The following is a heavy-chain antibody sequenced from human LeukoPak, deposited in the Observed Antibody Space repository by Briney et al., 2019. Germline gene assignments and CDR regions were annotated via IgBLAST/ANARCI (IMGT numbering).Heavy chain of an antibody. Sequence: SETLSLTCTVYNGSFSGYYWSWIRQPPGTGLEWIGEISHSGYTNLNPSLKSRLTISLDTSKNHFSLRLTSLTAADAAVYYCARGRSCIRGAFDIWGQGTMVTVSS. CDR1: NGSFSGYY. D-gene: IGHD2-21*01. CDR3: ARGRSCIRGAFDI. J-gene: IGHJ3*02. V-gene: IGHV4-34*01. CDR2: ISHSGYT.